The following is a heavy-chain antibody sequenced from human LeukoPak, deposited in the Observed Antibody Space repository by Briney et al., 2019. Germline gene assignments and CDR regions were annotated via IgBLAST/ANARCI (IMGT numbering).Heavy chain of an antibody. CDR3: AKAGSMVRGVTTYYYAMDV. CDR1: GFIFGDHA. CDR2: ISWDGGRA. J-gene: IGHJ6*02. Sequence: GGSLRLSCAASGFIFGDHAMHWVRQAPGKGLEWVSYISWDGGRAGYADSVKGRFTISRDNSKNSLFLQMNSLTADDTAVYYCAKAGSMVRGVTTYYYAMDVWGQGTAVTVSS. D-gene: IGHD3-10*01. V-gene: IGHV3-9*01.